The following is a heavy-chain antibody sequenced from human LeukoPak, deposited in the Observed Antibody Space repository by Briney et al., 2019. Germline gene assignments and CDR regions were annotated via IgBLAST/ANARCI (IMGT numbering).Heavy chain of an antibody. J-gene: IGHJ4*02. V-gene: IGHV4-59*11. CDR2: IYYSGST. CDR1: GGSISSHY. D-gene: IGHD5-18*01. Sequence: PSETLSLTCTVSGGSISSHYWSWIRQPPGKGLEWIGYIYYSGSTNYNPSLKSRVTISVDTSKNQFSLKLSSVTAADTAVYYCARGGRGQTYGYPDYWGRGNLVTVSS. CDR3: ARGGRGQTYGYPDY.